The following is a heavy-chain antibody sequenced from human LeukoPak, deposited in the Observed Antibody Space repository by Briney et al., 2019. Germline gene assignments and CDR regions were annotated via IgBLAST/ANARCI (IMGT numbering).Heavy chain of an antibody. V-gene: IGHV3-23*01. Sequence: GGSLRLSCAASGFTFSTFAMRWVRQPRGKGLEWVSSIFPGGGEIHYADSVKGRFTISRDNSKNTLYLQMNSLRAEDTAVYYCAKIKRYSGYDWADCFDYWGQGTLVTVSS. CDR3: AKIKRYSGYDWADCFDY. CDR1: GFTFSTFA. CDR2: IFPGGGEI. D-gene: IGHD5-12*01. J-gene: IGHJ4*02.